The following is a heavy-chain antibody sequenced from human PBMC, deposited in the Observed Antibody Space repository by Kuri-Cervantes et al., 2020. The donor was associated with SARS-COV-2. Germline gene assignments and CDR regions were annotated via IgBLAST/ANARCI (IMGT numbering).Heavy chain of an antibody. V-gene: IGHV1-18*01. CDR1: GYTFTTYG. CDR3: ARGSRRSSKARYYDSSGYYYGMNV. D-gene: IGHD3-22*01. CDR2: ISTYITNT. Sequence: ASVKVSCKASGYTFTTYGINWVRQAPGQGLEWMGWISTYITNTNYSQKFQGRVTITADESTSTAYMELSSLRSEDTAVYYCARGSRRSSKARYYDSSGYYYGMNVWGQGTTVTVSS. J-gene: IGHJ6*02.